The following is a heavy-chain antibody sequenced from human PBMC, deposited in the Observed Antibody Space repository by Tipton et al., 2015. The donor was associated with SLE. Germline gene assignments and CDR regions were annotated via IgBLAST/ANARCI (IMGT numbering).Heavy chain of an antibody. CDR1: GFNFDDYG. CDR3: ARDQYYYGSGSYYNWVDY. CDR2: INWNGGST. V-gene: IGHV3-20*04. Sequence: VQLVQSGGGVVRPGGSLRLSCAASGFNFDDYGMSWVRQAPGKGLEWVSGINWNGGSTGYVDSVKGRFTISRDNAKNSLYLQMNSLRAEDTALYYCARDQYYYGSGSYYNWVDYWGQGTLVTVSS. J-gene: IGHJ4*02. D-gene: IGHD3-10*01.